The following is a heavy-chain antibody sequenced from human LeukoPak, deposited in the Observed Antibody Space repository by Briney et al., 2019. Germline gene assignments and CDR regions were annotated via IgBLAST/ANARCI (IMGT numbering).Heavy chain of an antibody. CDR2: IYSGGTT. CDR3: ARTYYYDSGGPD. Sequence: GGSLRLSCAASGFTVSSNYMTWVRQAPGRGLEWVSVIYSGGTTYYADSVKGRFTISRDNSQNTLYLQMNSLRVEDTAVYYCARTYYYDSGGPDWGQGTLVTVSS. CDR1: GFTVSSNY. J-gene: IGHJ4*02. V-gene: IGHV3-66*01. D-gene: IGHD3-22*01.